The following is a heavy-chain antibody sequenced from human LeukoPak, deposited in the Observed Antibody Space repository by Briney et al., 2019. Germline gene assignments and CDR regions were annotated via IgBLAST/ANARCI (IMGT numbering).Heavy chain of an antibody. V-gene: IGHV3-30*04. CDR2: ISYDGSNK. CDR1: GFTFSSYA. D-gene: IGHD5-24*01. J-gene: IGHJ4*02. Sequence: GGSLRLSCAASGFTFSSYAMHWVRQAPGKGLEWVAVISYDGSNKYYADSVKGRLTISRDNSKNTLYLQMNSLRAEDTAVYYCARGQSVESLDYWGQGTLVTVSS. CDR3: ARGQSVESLDY.